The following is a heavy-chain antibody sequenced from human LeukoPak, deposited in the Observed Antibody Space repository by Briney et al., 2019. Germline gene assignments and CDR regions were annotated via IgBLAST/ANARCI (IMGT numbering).Heavy chain of an antibody. D-gene: IGHD3-3*01. CDR1: GFTFSSHA. J-gene: IGHJ3*02. CDR3: AKDGTYDFWSGYSI. V-gene: IGHV3-23*01. CDR2: ISGSGGST. Sequence: GGSLRLSCAASGFTFSSHAMNWVRQAPGKGLEWVSGISGSGGSTYYADSVKGRFTISRDNSKNTLYLQMNSLRAEDTAVYYCAKDGTYDFWSGYSIWGQGTMVTVSS.